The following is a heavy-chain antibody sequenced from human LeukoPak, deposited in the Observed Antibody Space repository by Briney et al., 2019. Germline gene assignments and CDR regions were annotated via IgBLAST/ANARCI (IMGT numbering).Heavy chain of an antibody. CDR1: RDTSTGYY. Sequence: ASVKVSCKAPRDTSTGYYMRWVRHAPGQGLEWMGWINPNSGGTNYAQKCQSSVTMTRGTSISTAYMERSRRRSDATAVYYCSRGRWFDHWWQGALVTVPS. J-gene: IGHJ5*02. CDR2: INPNSGGT. V-gene: IGHV1-2*02. CDR3: SRGRWFDH.